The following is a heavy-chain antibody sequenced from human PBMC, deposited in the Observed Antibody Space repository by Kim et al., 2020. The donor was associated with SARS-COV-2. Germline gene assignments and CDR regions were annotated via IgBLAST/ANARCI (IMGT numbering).Heavy chain of an antibody. CDR3: TRQGCSNSHSYGDRVADAFDF. J-gene: IGHJ3*01. V-gene: IGHV3-23*01. D-gene: IGHD5-18*01. CDR2: ISGHGDYT. CDR1: GFTFSTYA. Sequence: GGSLRLSCAASGFTFSTYALSWVRQAPGKGLEWVSAISGHGDYTYYADSVKGRFTFSRDNSKNTLYLQMNSLRVEDTAIYYCTRQGCSNSHSYGDRVADAFDFWGHRTMVTVSS.